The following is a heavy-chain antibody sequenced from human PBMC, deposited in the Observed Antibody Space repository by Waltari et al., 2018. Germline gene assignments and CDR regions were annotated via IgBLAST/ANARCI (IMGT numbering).Heavy chain of an antibody. J-gene: IGHJ3*02. CDR1: GGSISSGSYY. D-gene: IGHD2-15*01. V-gene: IGHV4-61*02. Sequence: QVQQQESGPGLVKPSQTLSLTCTVSGGSISSGSYYWSWIRQSAGKGLEWIGRIYTSGSTNYNPSLKSRVTISVDTSKNQFSLKLSSVTAADTAVYYCARDGNCSGGSCYSPDIWGQGTMVIVSS. CDR3: ARDGNCSGGSCYSPDI. CDR2: IYTSGST.